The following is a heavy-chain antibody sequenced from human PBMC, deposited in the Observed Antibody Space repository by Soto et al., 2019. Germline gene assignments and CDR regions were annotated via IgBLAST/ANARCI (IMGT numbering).Heavy chain of an antibody. J-gene: IGHJ6*02. D-gene: IGHD3-10*01. CDR1: GGNFQTYA. CDR2: IIPVFAST. CDR3: ARVRTGVYGSGSTSPRFYYGMDV. Sequence: QVQLEQSGAEVKQPGSSVKVSCKASGGNFQTYAFTWVRQAPGQGLEWVGGIIPVFASTTSAQKFQGRVTITADESTNSVYMERSSLRSEDTAIYYCARVRTGVYGSGSTSPRFYYGMDVWGQGTAVTVSS. V-gene: IGHV1-69*12.